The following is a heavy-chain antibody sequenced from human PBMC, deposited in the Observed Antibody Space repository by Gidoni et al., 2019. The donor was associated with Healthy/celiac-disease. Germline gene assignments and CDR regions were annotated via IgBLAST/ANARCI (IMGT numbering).Heavy chain of an antibody. CDR1: GFTFSSYE. D-gene: IGHD3-3*01. J-gene: IGHJ4*02. Sequence: EVQLVESGGGLLQPGGSLRLSCAASGFTFSSYEMNWVRQAPGKGLKWVSYISSSGSTIYYADSVKGRFTISRDNAKNSLYLQMNSLRAEDTAVYYCARGDDFWSGYNYIFDYWGQGTLVTVSS. V-gene: IGHV3-48*03. CDR3: ARGDDFWSGYNYIFDY. CDR2: ISSSGSTI.